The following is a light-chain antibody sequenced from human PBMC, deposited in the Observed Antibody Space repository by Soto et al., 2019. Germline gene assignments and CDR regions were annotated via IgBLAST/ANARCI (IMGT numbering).Light chain of an antibody. CDR3: QQYGSSQWT. V-gene: IGKV3-20*01. Sequence: EIVLTQSPGTLSLSPGEIANLSFSASQSVSSSYLAWYQQKPGQAPRLLIYGASSRATGIPDRFSGSGSETEFTLTISRLEPEDFAVYYCQQYGSSQWTFGQGTKVDIK. J-gene: IGKJ1*01. CDR1: QSVSSSY. CDR2: GAS.